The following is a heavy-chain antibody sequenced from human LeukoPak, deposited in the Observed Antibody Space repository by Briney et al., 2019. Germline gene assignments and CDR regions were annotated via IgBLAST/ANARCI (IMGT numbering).Heavy chain of an antibody. CDR2: IYYSGST. Sequence: SETLSLTCTVSGGSISSYYWSWIRQPPGKGLEWIGYIYYSGSTNYNPSLKSRVTISVDTSKNQFSLKLSSVTAADTAVYYCARGGIDNWFDPWGQGTLITVSS. V-gene: IGHV4-59*12. J-gene: IGHJ5*02. D-gene: IGHD1-26*01. CDR3: ARGGIDNWFDP. CDR1: GGSISSYY.